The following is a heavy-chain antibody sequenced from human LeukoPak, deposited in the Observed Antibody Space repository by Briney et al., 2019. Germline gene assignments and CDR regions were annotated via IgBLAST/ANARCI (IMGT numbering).Heavy chain of an antibody. J-gene: IGHJ3*02. CDR3: ATEYCSSTSCYVWSAFDI. Sequence: GASVKVSCKVSGYTLTELSMHWVRQGPGKGLEWKGGFDPEDGETIYAQKFQGRVTMTEDTSKDTAYMELIIMRSEDTAVYYCATEYCSSTSCYVWSAFDIWGQGTMVTVSS. CDR2: FDPEDGET. D-gene: IGHD2-2*01. V-gene: IGHV1-24*01. CDR1: GYTLTELS.